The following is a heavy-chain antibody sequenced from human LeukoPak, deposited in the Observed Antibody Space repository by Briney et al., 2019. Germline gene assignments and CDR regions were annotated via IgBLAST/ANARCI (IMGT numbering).Heavy chain of an antibody. CDR1: GFTFSSYS. Sequence: GGSLRLSCAASGFTFSSYSINWVRQAPGKGLEWVSYISSSGSTIYYADSVKGRFTISRDNAKNSLYLQMNSLRAEDTAVYYCARRDDYGDYLYWYFDLWGRGTLVTVSS. J-gene: IGHJ2*01. D-gene: IGHD4-17*01. CDR3: ARRDDYGDYLYWYFDL. V-gene: IGHV3-48*04. CDR2: ISSSGSTI.